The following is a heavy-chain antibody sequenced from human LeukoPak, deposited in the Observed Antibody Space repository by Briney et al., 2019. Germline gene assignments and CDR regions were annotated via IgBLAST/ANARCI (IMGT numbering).Heavy chain of an antibody. CDR2: INTDGSTT. V-gene: IGHV3-74*01. Sequence: PGGSLRLSCVASGFTFSSYWMHWVRQAPGKGLVWVSRINTDGSTTSYADSVKGRFTISGDNAKNTLYLQMNSLRADDTAVYYCARGEMVQVYWGQGTLVTVSS. D-gene: IGHD5-24*01. J-gene: IGHJ4*02. CDR1: GFTFSSYW. CDR3: ARGEMVQVY.